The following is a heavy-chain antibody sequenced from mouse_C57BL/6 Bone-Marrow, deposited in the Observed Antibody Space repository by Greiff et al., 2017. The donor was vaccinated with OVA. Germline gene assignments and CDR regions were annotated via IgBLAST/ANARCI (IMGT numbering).Heavy chain of an antibody. CDR1: GYTFTSYG. D-gene: IGHD2-4*01. Sequence: VKLQESGAELARPGASVKLSCKASGYTFTSYGISWVKQRTGQGLEWIGEIYPRSGNTYYNEKFKGKATLTADKSSSTAYMELRSLTSEDSAVYFGARWRLRRGAWFAYWGQGTLVTVSA. V-gene: IGHV1-81*01. J-gene: IGHJ3*01. CDR3: ARWRLRRGAWFAY. CDR2: IYPRSGNT.